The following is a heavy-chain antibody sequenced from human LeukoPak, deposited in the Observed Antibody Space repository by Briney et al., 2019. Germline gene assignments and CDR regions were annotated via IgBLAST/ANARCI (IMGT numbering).Heavy chain of an antibody. J-gene: IGHJ5*02. CDR2: IYHSGSA. CDR1: GGSISGGGYS. CDR3: ARDSEVGSFAP. Sequence: SETLSLTCAVSGGSISGGGYSWSWIRQPPGKGLEWIGHIYHSGSAYYNPSLKSRVTISVDTSKSQFSLNLSSVTAADTAFYYCARDSEVGSFAPWGQGTLVTVSS. V-gene: IGHV4-30-4*07. D-gene: IGHD1-26*01.